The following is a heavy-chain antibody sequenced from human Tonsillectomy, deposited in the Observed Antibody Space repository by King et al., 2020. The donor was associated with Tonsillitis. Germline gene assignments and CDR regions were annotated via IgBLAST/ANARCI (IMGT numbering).Heavy chain of an antibody. V-gene: IGHV3-21*01. D-gene: IGHD2-21*02. J-gene: IGHJ3*02. CDR2: ISSSSSYI. CDR1: GFTFSSYS. Sequence: VQLVESGGGLVKPGGSLRLSCAASGFTFSSYSMNWVRQAPGKGLEWVSSISSSSSYIYYADSVKGRFTISIDNAKNSLYLQMNSLRAEDTAVYYCARDYQAVVVVTGDAFDIWGQGTMVTVSS. CDR3: ARDYQAVVVVTGDAFDI.